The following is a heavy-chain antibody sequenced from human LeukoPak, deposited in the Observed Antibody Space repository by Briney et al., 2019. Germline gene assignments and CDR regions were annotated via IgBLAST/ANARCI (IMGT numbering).Heavy chain of an antibody. CDR1: GFTVSSNY. CDR3: ARGVTPDWFDP. J-gene: IGHJ5*02. V-gene: IGHV3-53*04. D-gene: IGHD2-21*02. CDR2: IYSGGST. Sequence: GGSLRLSCAASGFTVSSNYMGWVRQAPGKGLEWVSVIYSGGSTYYADSVKGRFTISRHNSKNTLYLQMNSLRAEDTAVYYCARGVTPDWFDPWGQGTLVTVSS.